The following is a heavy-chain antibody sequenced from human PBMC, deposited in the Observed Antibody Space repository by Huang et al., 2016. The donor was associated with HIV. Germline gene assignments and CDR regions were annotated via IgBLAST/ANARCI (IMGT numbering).Heavy chain of an antibody. CDR2: INHSGNT. CDR3: ARRYNSRRDY. Sequence: QVQLEQWGAGLLKASETLSLTCAVYGGSFSGYYWNWVRQAPGKGLEWVGEINHSGNTNYNPSLKSRVNMSVDTSKSQFSLYLTSLSAADTGTYFCARRYNSRRDYWGRGTLVTVNS. V-gene: IGHV4-34*02. J-gene: IGHJ4*02. D-gene: IGHD3-22*01. CDR1: GGSFSGYY.